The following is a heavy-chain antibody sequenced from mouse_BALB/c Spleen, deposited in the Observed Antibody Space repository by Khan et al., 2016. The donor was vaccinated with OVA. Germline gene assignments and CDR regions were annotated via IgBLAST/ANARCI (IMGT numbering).Heavy chain of an antibody. Sequence: QVQLQQPGAELVKPGASVKISCKASGYTFTSFYMYWVQQRPGQGLEWIGGINPSNGDTHFYEKFTSKATLTVDKSSTTAYMQFSSLTSEDSAVDYCARSGYGNPFAYWGQGTLVTVSA. D-gene: IGHD2-1*01. J-gene: IGHJ3*01. CDR2: INPSNGDT. CDR1: GYTFTSFY. CDR3: ARSGYGNPFAY. V-gene: IGHV1S81*02.